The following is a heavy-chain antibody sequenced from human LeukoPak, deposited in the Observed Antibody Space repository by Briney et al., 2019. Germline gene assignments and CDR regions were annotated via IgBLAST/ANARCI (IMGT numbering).Heavy chain of an antibody. Sequence: PSETLSLTCAVSGYSISSGYYWGWIRQPPGKGLEWIGSIYHSGSTYYNPSLKSRVTISVDTSKNQFSLKLSSVTAADTAVYYCARHLREYRYGHGSYYWGQGTLVTVSS. CDR3: ARHLREYRYGHGSYY. J-gene: IGHJ4*02. CDR1: GYSISSGYY. D-gene: IGHD5-18*01. V-gene: IGHV4-38-2*01. CDR2: IYHSGST.